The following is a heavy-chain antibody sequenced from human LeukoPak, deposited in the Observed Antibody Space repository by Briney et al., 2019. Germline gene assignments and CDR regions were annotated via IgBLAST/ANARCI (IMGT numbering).Heavy chain of an antibody. CDR3: ARQEYYGSDPYGMDV. Sequence: GESLKISCKGSGYSFSSYWIAWVRQMPGKGLEWMRIIYPGDSDTRYSPSFQGQVTISADKSISTAYLQWSSLKASDTAMYYCARQEYYGSDPYGMDVWGQGTTVTVSS. CDR1: GYSFSSYW. V-gene: IGHV5-51*01. J-gene: IGHJ6*02. D-gene: IGHD3-10*01. CDR2: IYPGDSDT.